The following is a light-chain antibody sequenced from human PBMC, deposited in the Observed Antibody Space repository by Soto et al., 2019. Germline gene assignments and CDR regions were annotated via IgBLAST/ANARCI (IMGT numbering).Light chain of an antibody. CDR1: SSDVGVYKY. V-gene: IGLV2-11*01. CDR3: CSYAGDYTFV. CDR2: DVI. J-gene: IGLJ1*01. Sequence: QPVLIQPRSVSGSPGQSVTISCTGTSSDVGVYKYVSWYRQHPGKAPKLMIYDVITRPSGVPDRFSGSKSGNTASLTISGLQDEDEADYYCCSYAGDYTFVFGTGTKLTVL.